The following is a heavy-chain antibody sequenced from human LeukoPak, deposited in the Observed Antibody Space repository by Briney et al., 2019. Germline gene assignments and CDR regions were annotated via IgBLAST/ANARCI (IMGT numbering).Heavy chain of an antibody. Sequence: GESLKISCKGSGYSFTSYWIGWVRQMPGKGLEWMGIIYPGDSDTRYSPSFQGQVTISADKSISTAYLQWSSLKASDTAMYYCARRRLAELRYFDWLGAFDIWGQGTMVTVSS. V-gene: IGHV5-51*01. CDR1: GYSFTSYW. D-gene: IGHD3-9*01. J-gene: IGHJ3*02. CDR3: ARRRLAELRYFDWLGAFDI. CDR2: IYPGDSDT.